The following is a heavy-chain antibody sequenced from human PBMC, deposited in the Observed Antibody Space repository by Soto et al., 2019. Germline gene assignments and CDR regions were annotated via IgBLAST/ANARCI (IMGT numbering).Heavy chain of an antibody. Sequence: SLRLSCAASGFTFSSYAMHWVRQAPGKGLEWVAVISYDGSNKYYADSVKGRFTISRDNSKNTLYLQMNSLRAEDTAVYYCARDRAYDYGYYYYGMDVWGQGTTVTVSS. CDR2: ISYDGSNK. J-gene: IGHJ6*02. CDR3: ARDRAYDYGYYYYGMDV. D-gene: IGHD5-12*01. CDR1: GFTFSSYA. V-gene: IGHV3-30-3*01.